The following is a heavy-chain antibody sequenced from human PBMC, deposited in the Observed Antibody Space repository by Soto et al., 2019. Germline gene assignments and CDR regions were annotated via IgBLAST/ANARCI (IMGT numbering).Heavy chain of an antibody. CDR1: GGSISSYY. Sequence: QVQLPESGPGLVKPSETLYLTCTVSGGSISSYYWSWIRQPPGKGLEWIGYIYYSGSTNYNPSLKSRVTISVDTSKNQFSLKLSSVTAADTAVYYCARTRTGTSDYYYYGMDVWGQGTTVTVSS. CDR3: ARTRTGTSDYYYYGMDV. J-gene: IGHJ6*02. CDR2: IYYSGST. D-gene: IGHD1-1*01. V-gene: IGHV4-59*08.